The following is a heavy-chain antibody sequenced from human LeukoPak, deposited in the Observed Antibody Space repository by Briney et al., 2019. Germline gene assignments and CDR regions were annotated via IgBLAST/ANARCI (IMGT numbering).Heavy chain of an antibody. D-gene: IGHD6-19*01. V-gene: IGHV3-23*01. CDR2: ISGSGGST. J-gene: IGHJ4*02. Sequence: GGSLRLSCAASGFTFSSYAMSWVRQAPGKGLEWVSAISGSGGSTHYADSVKGRFTISRDNSKNTLYLQMNSLRAEDTAVYYCAKDAMAGTPGARSGYFDYWGQGTLVTVSS. CDR1: GFTFSSYA. CDR3: AKDAMAGTPGARSGYFDY.